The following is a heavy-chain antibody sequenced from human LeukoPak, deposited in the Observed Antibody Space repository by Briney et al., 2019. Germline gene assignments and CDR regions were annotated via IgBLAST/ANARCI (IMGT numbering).Heavy chain of an antibody. CDR2: IIPIFGTA. Sequence: ASVKVYWKASGGTFSSYAISWVRQAPGQGLEWMGGIIPIFGTANYAQKFQGRVTITADESTSTAYMELSSLRSEDTAVYYCARGEAVAGPPDYWGQGTLVTVSS. CDR3: ARGEAVAGPPDY. J-gene: IGHJ4*02. D-gene: IGHD6-19*01. CDR1: GGTFSSYA. V-gene: IGHV1-69*13.